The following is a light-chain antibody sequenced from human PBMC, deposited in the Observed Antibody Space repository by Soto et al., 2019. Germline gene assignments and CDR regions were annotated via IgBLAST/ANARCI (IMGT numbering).Light chain of an antibody. Sequence: EIVLTQSPGTLSLSPGERATLSCRASQSVSSSYLAWYQQKPGQAPRLLIYGASSRATGIPDRFSGSGSGTDFTLTISRLEPEDFATYYCQQYSSYSKTFGQGTKVDIK. J-gene: IGKJ1*01. CDR3: QQYSSYSKT. CDR1: QSVSSSY. CDR2: GAS. V-gene: IGKV3-20*01.